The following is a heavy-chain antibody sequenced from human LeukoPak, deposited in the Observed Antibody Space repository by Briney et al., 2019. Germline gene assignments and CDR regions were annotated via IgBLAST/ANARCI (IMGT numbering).Heavy chain of an antibody. V-gene: IGHV4-59*01. CDR2: IYYTGST. D-gene: IGHD2-2*01. Sequence: SETLSLTCGVSGGAITNYYWNWIRQAPGKGLEWLGYIYYTGSTTYNPSVKSRITISLDTSKKQISLKLRSVTAADTAVYYCARDPAPQLCSSTSCYHDAFDIWGQGTMVTVSS. J-gene: IGHJ3*02. CDR3: ARDPAPQLCSSTSCYHDAFDI. CDR1: GGAITNYY.